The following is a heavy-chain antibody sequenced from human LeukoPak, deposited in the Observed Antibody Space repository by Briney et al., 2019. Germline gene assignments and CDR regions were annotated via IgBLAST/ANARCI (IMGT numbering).Heavy chain of an antibody. CDR2: ISGSGGST. V-gene: IGHV3-23*01. J-gene: IGHJ4*02. D-gene: IGHD3-3*01. Sequence: PGGSLRLSCAASGFTFSSYAMSWVRQAPGKGLEWVLAISGSGGSTYYADSVKGRFTISRDNYKNTLYLQMNSLRAEDTAVYYCAKVDGITIFEVFDYWGQGTLVTVSS. CDR3: AKVDGITIFEVFDY. CDR1: GFTFSSYA.